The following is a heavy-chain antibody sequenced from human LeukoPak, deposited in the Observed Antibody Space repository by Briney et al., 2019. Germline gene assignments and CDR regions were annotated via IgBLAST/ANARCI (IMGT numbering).Heavy chain of an antibody. Sequence: GGSLGLSCAASGFSLRSYGMHWVRQAPGKGLEWVAVISYDGSNKNYADSVKGRFTISRDNSKNTLYLQMNSLRAEDTAVYYCAKDLDEYWGQGTLVTVSS. J-gene: IGHJ4*02. V-gene: IGHV3-30*18. CDR3: AKDLDEY. CDR1: GFSLRSYG. D-gene: IGHD3-3*01. CDR2: ISYDGSNK.